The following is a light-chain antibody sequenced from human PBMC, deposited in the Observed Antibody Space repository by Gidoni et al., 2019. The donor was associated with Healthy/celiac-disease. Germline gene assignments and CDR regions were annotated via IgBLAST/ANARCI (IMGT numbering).Light chain of an antibody. CDR2: DAS. V-gene: IGKV3-11*01. Sequence: IVLTQSPATLSLSPGESATLSCRVSQSVTSYLAWYQQNPGQQPRLLIYDASKSAAGIPARCSGSGSGTAFAITISSREPEDYAVYYCQRRSNWPPLTFGGGTKVEIK. CDR3: QRRSNWPPLT. J-gene: IGKJ4*01. CDR1: QSVTSY.